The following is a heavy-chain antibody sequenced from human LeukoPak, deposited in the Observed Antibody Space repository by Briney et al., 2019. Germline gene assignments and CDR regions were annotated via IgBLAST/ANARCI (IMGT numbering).Heavy chain of an antibody. D-gene: IGHD3-16*01. V-gene: IGHV4-59*01. J-gene: IGHJ3*02. Sequence: PETLSLTCTVSGGSISSYFWSWIRQPPGKGLEWIGYVYYSGSTNYNPSLKSRVTISVDTSKKQFSLKLSSATAADTAVYYCARVLDLSKRGLDAFDIWGQGTMVTVSS. CDR3: ARVLDLSKRGLDAFDI. CDR2: VYYSGST. CDR1: GGSISSYF.